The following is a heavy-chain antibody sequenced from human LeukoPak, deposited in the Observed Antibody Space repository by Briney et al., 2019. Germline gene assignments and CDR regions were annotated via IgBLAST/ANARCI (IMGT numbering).Heavy chain of an antibody. CDR2: INPSSGST. Sequence: ASVKVSCKASGYTFTRYYMHWVRQAPGLGLEWMGIINPSSGSTSYAQKFQGGVTMTRDTSTSTVYMELSSLRSEDTAVHYCARYYDSSACLDYWGQGTLVTVSS. J-gene: IGHJ4*02. CDR1: GYTFTRYY. D-gene: IGHD3-22*01. V-gene: IGHV1-46*01. CDR3: ARYYDSSACLDY.